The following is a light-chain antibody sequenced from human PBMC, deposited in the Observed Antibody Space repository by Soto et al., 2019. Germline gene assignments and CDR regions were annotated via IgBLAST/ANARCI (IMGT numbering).Light chain of an antibody. CDR1: QSINSD. J-gene: IGKJ1*01. Sequence: EIVFTHSPATLSLSPGERATLSCRASQSINSDLAWYQQRPGQAPRLLIYDASNRAPGIPARFGGSGSGADFTLSISSLEPEDFAVYHCQQRNRWPRTFGQGTKVDIK. CDR3: QQRNRWPRT. CDR2: DAS. V-gene: IGKV3-11*01.